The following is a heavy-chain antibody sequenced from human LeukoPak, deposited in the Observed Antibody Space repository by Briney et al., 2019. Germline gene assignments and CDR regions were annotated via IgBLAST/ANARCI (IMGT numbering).Heavy chain of an antibody. Sequence: GGSLRLSCAASGFTFSTHSMNWVRQAPGKGLEWVSYINHDGNDIYYGESVKGRFTISRDNVKNSLYLQIHTLRAEDTAVYYCAGDGTGVLPGDAFDIWSQGTMVTVSS. V-gene: IGHV3-21*05. CDR2: INHDGNDI. J-gene: IGHJ3*02. D-gene: IGHD1-1*01. CDR3: AGDGTGVLPGDAFDI. CDR1: GFTFSTHS.